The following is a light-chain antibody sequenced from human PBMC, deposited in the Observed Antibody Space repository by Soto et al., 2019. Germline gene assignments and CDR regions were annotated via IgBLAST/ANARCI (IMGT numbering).Light chain of an antibody. CDR3: QQYYSYPRFT. CDR1: RGISSY. CDR2: AAS. J-gene: IGKJ3*01. V-gene: IGKV1-8*01. Sequence: AIRMTQSPSSLSASTGDRVTITCRASRGISSYLAWYQQKPGKAPKLLIYAASTLQSGVPSRFSGSGSGTDFTLTISCLQSEDFATYYCQQYYSYPRFTFGPGTKVDIK.